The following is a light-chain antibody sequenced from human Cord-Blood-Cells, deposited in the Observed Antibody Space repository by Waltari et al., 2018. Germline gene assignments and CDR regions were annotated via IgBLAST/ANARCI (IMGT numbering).Light chain of an antibody. V-gene: IGLV3-19*01. CDR1: SLRSAY. J-gene: IGLJ1*01. CDR3: NSRDSSGNHYV. CDR2: GKN. Sequence: SSELTQDPAVSVALGQTVRITWQGDSLRSAYPRWYQQKPGQAPVLVIYGKNNRPPGIPDRFSGSSSGNTASLTITGAQAEDEADYYCNSRDSSGNHYVFGTGTKVTVL.